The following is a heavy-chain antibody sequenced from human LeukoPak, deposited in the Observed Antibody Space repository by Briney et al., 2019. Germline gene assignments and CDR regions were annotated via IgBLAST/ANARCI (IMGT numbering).Heavy chain of an antibody. CDR2: IYYSGST. CDR1: GGSISSSSYY. J-gene: IGHJ4*02. Sequence: SETLSLTCTVSGGSISSSSYYWGWIRQPPGKGLEWFGSIYYSGSTYYNPSLKSRVTISVDTSKNQFSLKLSSVTAADTAVYYCARNRAYSSGPTVWGQGTLVTVSS. CDR3: ARNRAYSSGPTV. V-gene: IGHV4-39*01. D-gene: IGHD6-19*01.